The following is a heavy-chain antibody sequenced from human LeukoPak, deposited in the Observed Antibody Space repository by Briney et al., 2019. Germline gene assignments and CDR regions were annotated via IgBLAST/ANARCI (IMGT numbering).Heavy chain of an antibody. Sequence: SVKVSCKASGGTFSSYAISWVRQAPGQGLEWMGGIIPIFGTANYAQKFQGRVTITADESTSTAYMELSSLRSEDTAVYYCARAAGDIVVVPAAIWFDPWGQGTLVTVSS. CDR2: IIPIFGTA. J-gene: IGHJ5*02. V-gene: IGHV1-69*13. CDR3: ARAAGDIVVVPAAIWFDP. D-gene: IGHD2-2*01. CDR1: GGTFSSYA.